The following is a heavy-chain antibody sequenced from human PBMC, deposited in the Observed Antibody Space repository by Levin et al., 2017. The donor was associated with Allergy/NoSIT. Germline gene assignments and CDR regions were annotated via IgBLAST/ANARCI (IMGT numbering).Heavy chain of an antibody. CDR2: FDSSYNS. V-gene: IGHV3-53*01. Sequence: PGGSLRLSCEASGFSVTRGLTWVRQAPGKGLEGVAGFDSSYNSYYRQSVKGRFTVSRDTSKNMVYLQMNSLRVEDTAVYFCTRWDGYADSWGRGTLVTVSS. CDR3: TRWDGYADS. CDR1: GFSVTRG. D-gene: IGHD5-18*01. J-gene: IGHJ5*01.